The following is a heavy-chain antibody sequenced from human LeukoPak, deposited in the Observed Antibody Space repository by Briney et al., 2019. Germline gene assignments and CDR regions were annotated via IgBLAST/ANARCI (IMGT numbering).Heavy chain of an antibody. Sequence: GGSLRLSCSASGFIFTPYAMHWVRHAPGKGLEYVSAISSNGGGTYYTDSVKGRFTISRDNSKSTLYLQMSSLRPEDTAVYYCVRYTDSSYPDWGQGTLGTVSS. CDR1: GFIFTPYA. D-gene: IGHD1-14*01. V-gene: IGHV3-64D*06. CDR3: VRYTDSSYPD. J-gene: IGHJ4*02. CDR2: ISSNGGGT.